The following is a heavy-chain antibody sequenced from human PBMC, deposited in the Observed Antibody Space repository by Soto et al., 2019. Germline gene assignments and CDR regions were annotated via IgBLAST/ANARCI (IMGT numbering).Heavy chain of an antibody. J-gene: IGHJ4*02. Sequence: QVQLVESGGGVVQPGRSLRLSCAASGFTFSSHSIQWVRQAPGKGLEWVAVISYDGSIKYYADSVKGRFTISRDNSTNTAYLPMNSLRAEDTAVFYCAREWSTSGDLDYWGQGTLVIVSS. CDR3: AREWSTSGDLDY. CDR2: ISYDGSIK. CDR1: GFTFSSHS. V-gene: IGHV3-30-3*01. D-gene: IGHD3-10*01.